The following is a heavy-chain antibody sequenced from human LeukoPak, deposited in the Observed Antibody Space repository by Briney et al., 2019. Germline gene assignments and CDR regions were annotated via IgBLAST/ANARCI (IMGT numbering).Heavy chain of an antibody. CDR1: GGSFSGYY. CDR3: ALMGAAFAAWDY. D-gene: IGHD3-16*01. J-gene: IGHJ4*02. CDR2: INHSGST. Sequence: SETLSLTCAVYGGSFSGYYWSWIRQPPGKGLEWIGEINHSGSTNYNPSLKSRVTISVDTSKNQFSLKLSSVTAADTAVYYCALMGAAFAAWDYWGQGTLATVSS. V-gene: IGHV4-34*01.